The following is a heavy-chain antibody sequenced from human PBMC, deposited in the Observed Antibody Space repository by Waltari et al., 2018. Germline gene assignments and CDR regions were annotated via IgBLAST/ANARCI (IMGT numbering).Heavy chain of an antibody. CDR3: ARPSTEYYYYYYYMDV. CDR1: GFSFSNYE. CDR2: IDNSGSTT. V-gene: IGHV3-48*03. J-gene: IGHJ6*03. Sequence: EVQVVESGGGLVQPGGSLRLSCVASGFSFSNYEMTWVRQAPGKGLEWVSYIDNSGSTTYYADSVKGRFTISRDNAKNSLYLQMDSLRAEDTAVYYCARPSTEYYYYYYYMDVWGKGTTVTVS.